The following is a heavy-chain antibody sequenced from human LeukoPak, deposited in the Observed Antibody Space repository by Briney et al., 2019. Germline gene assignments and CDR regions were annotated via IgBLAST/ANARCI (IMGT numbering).Heavy chain of an antibody. CDR2: IYSGGST. V-gene: IGHV3-53*01. CDR3: ARSSTTGYDDC. D-gene: IGHD3-9*01. J-gene: IGHJ4*02. Sequence: GGSLRLSCAASGFTVSSNYMTWVRQAPGKGLEWVSVIYSGGSTYYADSVKGRFTISRDNSKDTLYLQMNSLRAEDTAVYYCARSSTTGYDDCWGQGTLVTVSS. CDR1: GFTVSSNY.